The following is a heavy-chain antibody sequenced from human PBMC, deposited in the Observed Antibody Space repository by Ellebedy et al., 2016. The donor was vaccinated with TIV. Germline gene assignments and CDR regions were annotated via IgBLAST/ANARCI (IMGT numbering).Heavy chain of an antibody. D-gene: IGHD2-15*01. V-gene: IGHV1-18*01. CDR3: ALKRGGWYSDL. CDR2: VRVYNGDT. J-gene: IGHJ2*01. CDR1: GYTFINYG. Sequence: ASVKVSXXASGYTFINYGISWVRQAPGQGLEWMARVRVYNGDTNYAQKFQSRVTMTTDTSTSTLYMELRSLRADDTAVYYCALKRGGWYSDLWGRGTLVTVSS.